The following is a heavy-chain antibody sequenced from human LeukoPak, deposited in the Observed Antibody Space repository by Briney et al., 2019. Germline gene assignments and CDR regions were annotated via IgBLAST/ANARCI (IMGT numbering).Heavy chain of an antibody. V-gene: IGHV3-49*04. CDR1: GYTFTSYA. D-gene: IGHD3-3*01. CDR3: LYDFGNY. J-gene: IGHJ4*02. CDR2: IRSKINGGTT. Sequence: SCKASGYTFTSYAMSWVRQAPGKGLEWIGFIRSKINGGTTEYAASVEGRVTISRDDSKSITYLQMNSLRTEDTAIYFCLYDFGNYWGQGTLVTVSS.